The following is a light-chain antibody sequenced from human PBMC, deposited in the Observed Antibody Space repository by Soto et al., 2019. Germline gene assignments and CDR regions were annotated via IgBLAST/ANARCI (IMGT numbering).Light chain of an antibody. Sequence: EIVVTQAPGTLLVSPGERDTLSCRAIQSVSSNVAWYQQKPAQAPRLLIYGASTRATGIPARFSGSLSGTEFTLTFGSLQSEDFAVYYCQQYNNWPRTFGQGTKVDIK. CDR3: QQYNNWPRT. CDR2: GAS. CDR1: QSVSSN. V-gene: IGKV3-15*01. J-gene: IGKJ1*01.